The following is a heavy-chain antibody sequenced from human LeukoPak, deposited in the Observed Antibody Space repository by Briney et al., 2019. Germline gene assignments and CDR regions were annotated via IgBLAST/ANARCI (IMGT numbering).Heavy chain of an antibody. CDR1: GGSFSAYY. V-gene: IGHV4-34*01. CDR2: INHSGST. D-gene: IGHD3-10*01. CDR3: ARGRGTYYYGSGSYYLVHYFDY. Sequence: PSETLSLTCAVYGGSFSAYYWSWIRQPPGKGLEWIGEINHSGSTNYNPSLKSRVTISVDTSKNQFSLKLSSVTAADTAVYYCARGRGTYYYGSGSYYLVHYFDYWGQGTLVTVSS. J-gene: IGHJ4*02.